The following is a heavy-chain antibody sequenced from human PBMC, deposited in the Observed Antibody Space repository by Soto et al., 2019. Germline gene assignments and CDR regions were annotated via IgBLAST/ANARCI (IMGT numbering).Heavy chain of an antibody. D-gene: IGHD2-2*01. CDR1: GASISNYNW. CDR2: KFHSGGS. Sequence: SETLSLTCVVSGASISNYNWWTWVRQAPGKGLEWIGEKFHSGGSNYNPSLRSRVIISTDLSRNQFSLTLRSVTATDTAVYYCARLHCTSPGCVPLAPWGHGTLVTVSS. CDR3: ARLHCTSPGCVPLAP. V-gene: IGHV4-4*02. J-gene: IGHJ5*02.